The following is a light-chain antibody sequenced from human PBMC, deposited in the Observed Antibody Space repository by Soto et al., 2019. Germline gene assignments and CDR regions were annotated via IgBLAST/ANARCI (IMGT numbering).Light chain of an antibody. CDR1: SSNIGAGYD. V-gene: IGLV1-40*01. J-gene: IGLJ3*02. CDR2: GNN. CDR3: QSYDNSLSGSRV. Sequence: QSVLTQPPSVSGAPGQRVTISCTGSSSNIGAGYDVHWYQQVPGTAPKLLIHGNNNRPSGVPDRFSGSKSATSASLAITGLQAEDEADYYCQSYDNSLSGSRVFGGGTKLTVL.